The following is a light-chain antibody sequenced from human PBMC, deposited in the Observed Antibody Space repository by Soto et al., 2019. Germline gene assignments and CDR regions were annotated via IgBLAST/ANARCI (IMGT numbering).Light chain of an antibody. CDR1: SSNIGSND. Sequence: QSVLTQPPSVSAAPGQKVTISCSGSSSNIGSNDVSWYQQFPGTAPKLVIYDNYKRPSGIPDRFSGSKSGTSATLAITGLQTGDEADYYCGTGDSSLTGPVIFGGGTKLTVL. V-gene: IGLV1-51*01. CDR2: DNY. CDR3: GTGDSSLTGPVI. J-gene: IGLJ2*01.